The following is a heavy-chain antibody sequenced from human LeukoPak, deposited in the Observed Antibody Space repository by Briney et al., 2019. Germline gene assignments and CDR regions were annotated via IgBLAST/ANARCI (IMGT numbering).Heavy chain of an antibody. CDR2: ISAYNGNT. J-gene: IGHJ6*02. Sequence: ASVKVSCKASGHTFTSYGISWVRQAPGQGLEWMGWISAYNGNTNYAQKLQGRVTMTTDTSTSTAYMELRSLRSDDTAVYYCARDWGGVVPALTPPKNSNYYYYGMDVWGQGTTVTVSS. CDR3: ARDWGGVVPALTPPKNSNYYYYGMDV. CDR1: GHTFTSYG. D-gene: IGHD2-2*01. V-gene: IGHV1-18*01.